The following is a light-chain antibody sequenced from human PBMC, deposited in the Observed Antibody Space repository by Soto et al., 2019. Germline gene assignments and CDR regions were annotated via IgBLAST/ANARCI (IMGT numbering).Light chain of an antibody. CDR2: EGS. V-gene: IGLV2-23*01. Sequence: QSALTQPASVSGSPGQSITISCTGTGSDVGSYNLVSWYQQHPGKTPKLMIYEGSKRPSGVPNRFSGSKSGSTASLTISGLQAEDEADYFCCSYAGGNTAFGGGTKVTVL. CDR3: CSYAGGNTA. CDR1: GSDVGSYNL. J-gene: IGLJ2*01.